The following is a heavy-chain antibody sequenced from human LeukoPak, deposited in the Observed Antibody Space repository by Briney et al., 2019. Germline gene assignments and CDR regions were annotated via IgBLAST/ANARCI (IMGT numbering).Heavy chain of an antibody. V-gene: IGHV3-11*01. CDR1: GFTFSDYY. Sequence: GGSLRLSCAASGFTFSDYYMSWIRQAPGKGLEWVSYISSSGSTIYYADSVKGRFTISRDNAKNSLYLQMNSLRAGDTAVYYCASGMVVVITSFDYWGQGTLVTVSS. J-gene: IGHJ4*02. CDR2: ISSSGSTI. D-gene: IGHD3-22*01. CDR3: ASGMVVVITSFDY.